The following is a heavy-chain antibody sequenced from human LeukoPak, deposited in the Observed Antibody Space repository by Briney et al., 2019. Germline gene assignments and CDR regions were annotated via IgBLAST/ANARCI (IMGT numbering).Heavy chain of an antibody. Sequence: GSLRLSCATSGFAFSNAWMRWVRQIPGKGLEWVGLIKSKSDGGTTDHAAPVKGRFTISRDDSKNTLSLQMNSLKTEDTGVYYCTADIPGGSPQIDYWGQGTLVTVSS. CDR3: TADIPGGSPQIDY. D-gene: IGHD1-26*01. V-gene: IGHV3-15*01. CDR1: GFAFSNAW. J-gene: IGHJ4*02. CDR2: IKSKSDGGTT.